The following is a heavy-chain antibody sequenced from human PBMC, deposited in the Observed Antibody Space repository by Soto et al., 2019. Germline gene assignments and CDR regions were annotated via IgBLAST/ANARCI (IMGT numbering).Heavy chain of an antibody. CDR3: ARTRDGYYYTGTDA. J-gene: IGHJ6*02. V-gene: IGHV3-23*01. D-gene: IGHD1-7*01. CDR2: ISGTGVST. CDR1: GFAFIRRA. Sequence: GGSLRLPGAAAGFAFIRRANSWVRRAPGKGLEWVSAISGTGVSTFYADSVKGRFTISRDNSRNTLYLQMNSLRVEDAAIYYCARTRDGYYYTGTDAWGQGTTVTVSS.